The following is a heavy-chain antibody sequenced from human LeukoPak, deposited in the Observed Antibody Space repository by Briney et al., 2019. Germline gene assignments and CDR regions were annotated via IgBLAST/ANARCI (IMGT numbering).Heavy chain of an antibody. V-gene: IGHV1-2*02. Sequence: ASVTVSCKASGYTFTGYYLHWVRQAPGQGLEWMGWINPHSGGTNYAQNFQGRVTMTRDTSVSTAYMELSSLRSDDTAVYYCASRGEGSSWTFDYWGQGTLVTVSS. D-gene: IGHD6-13*01. J-gene: IGHJ4*02. CDR1: GYTFTGYY. CDR3: ASRGEGSSWTFDY. CDR2: INPHSGGT.